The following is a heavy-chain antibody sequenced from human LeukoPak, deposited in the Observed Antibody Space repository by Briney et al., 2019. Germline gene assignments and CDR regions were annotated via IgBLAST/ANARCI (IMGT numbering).Heavy chain of an antibody. CDR2: ISAYNGNT. V-gene: IGHV1-18*01. CDR3: ARDARLYYDSSGYYAEYFQH. CDR1: GYTFTSYG. Sequence: GASVKVSCKASGYTFTSYGISWVRQASGQGLEWMGWISAYNGNTNYAQKLQGRVTMTTDTSTSTAYMELRSLRSDDTAVYYCARDARLYYDSSGYYAEYFQHWGQGTLVTVSS. D-gene: IGHD3-22*01. J-gene: IGHJ1*01.